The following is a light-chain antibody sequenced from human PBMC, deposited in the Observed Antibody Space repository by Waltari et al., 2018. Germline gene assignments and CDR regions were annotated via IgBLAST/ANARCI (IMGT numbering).Light chain of an antibody. CDR1: SRHSSHA. Sequence: QLLLTPSPSASASLGASVKLTRTLSSRHSSHAIPWHQQQPDKGPRYLMKVNSDGSHSKGDGIPDRFSGSSSGAERYLTISSLQSEDEADYYCQTGGFGIWVFGGGTKLTVL. J-gene: IGLJ3*02. V-gene: IGLV4-69*01. CDR3: QTGGFGIWV. CDR2: VNSDGSH.